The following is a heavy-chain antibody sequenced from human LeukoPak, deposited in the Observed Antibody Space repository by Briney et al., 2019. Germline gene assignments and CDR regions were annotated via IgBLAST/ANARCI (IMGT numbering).Heavy chain of an antibody. V-gene: IGHV1-2*02. CDR2: MNPNSGGT. J-gene: IGHJ4*02. CDR1: GYTFTDYY. D-gene: IGHD6-13*01. CDR3: AREAGSSWYSPYFDY. Sequence: GASVKVSCKASGYTFTDYYIHWVRQAPGQGLEWMAWMNPNSGGTSYAQKFQGRVTMTRDTFISTAYMELSRLRFGDTAVYYCAREAGSSWYSPYFDYWGQGTLVTVSS.